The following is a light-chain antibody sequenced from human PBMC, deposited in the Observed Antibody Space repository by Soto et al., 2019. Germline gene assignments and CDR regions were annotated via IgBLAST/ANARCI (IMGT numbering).Light chain of an antibody. CDR1: QNIDSY. V-gene: IGKV1-39*01. Sequence: DIQMTQFPSSLSASVGSRVAISCRASQNIDSYLNWFQQKPGKAPKHLMYAASNLLSGVPSRFSGSGSGTEFTLTITSLQPEDFATYYCQQSHSTPRTFGQGTKLDI. CDR3: QQSHSTPRT. CDR2: AAS. J-gene: IGKJ2*02.